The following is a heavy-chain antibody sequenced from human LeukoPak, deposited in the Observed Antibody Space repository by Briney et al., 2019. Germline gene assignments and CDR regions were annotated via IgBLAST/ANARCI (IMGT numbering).Heavy chain of an antibody. CDR3: ARRLTQYDCFDP. CDR2: TYYRSTWYN. D-gene: IGHD2-2*01. V-gene: IGHV6-1*01. Sequence: SQTLSLTCAISGDSVSSNSVTWNWIRQSPPRGLEWLGRTYYRSTWYNDYAVSVRGRITVNPDTSKNQFSLHLNSVTPEDTAVYYCARRLTQYDCFDPWGQGTPVTVSS. CDR1: GDSVSSNSVT. J-gene: IGHJ5*02.